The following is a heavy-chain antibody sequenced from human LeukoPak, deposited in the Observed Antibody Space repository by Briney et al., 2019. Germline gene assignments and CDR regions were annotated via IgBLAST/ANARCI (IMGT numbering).Heavy chain of an antibody. CDR3: ARGKGSSGWYNDAFDI. Sequence: SETLSLTCAVSGGSISSSNWWSWVRQPPGKGLEWIGEIYHSGSTNYNPSLKSRVTISVDKSKNQFSLKLSSVTAADTAVYYCARGKGSSGWYNDAFDIWGQGTMVTVSS. CDR2: IYHSGST. CDR1: GGSISSSNW. V-gene: IGHV4-4*02. J-gene: IGHJ3*02. D-gene: IGHD6-19*01.